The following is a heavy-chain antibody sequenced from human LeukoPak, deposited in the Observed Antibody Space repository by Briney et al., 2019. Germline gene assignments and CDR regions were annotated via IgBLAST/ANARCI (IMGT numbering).Heavy chain of an antibody. V-gene: IGHV1-69*05. CDR3: ARDLTGAVARTGGS. D-gene: IGHD6-19*01. CDR2: IIPIFGTA. CDR1: GGTFSSYA. J-gene: IGHJ5*02. Sequence: SVKVSCKASGGTFSSYAISGVRQAPGQGREWMGGIIPIFGTANYAQKFQGRVTITTDESTSTAYMELSSLRSEYTAVYYWARDLTGAVARTGGSWGQGTLVTVSS.